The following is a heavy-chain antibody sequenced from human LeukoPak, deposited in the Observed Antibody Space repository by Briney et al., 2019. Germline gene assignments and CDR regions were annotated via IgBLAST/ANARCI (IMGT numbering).Heavy chain of an antibody. J-gene: IGHJ6*04. CDR1: GYTFTSYG. CDR3: ATRNKDIVVDDSPVMDV. Sequence: ASVKVSCKASGYTFTSYGISWVRQAPGHGLEWMGWISAYNGNTNYAQKVQGRVSMTTDTSTSTAYMELSSLRSEDTAVYYCATRNKDIVVDDSPVMDVWGKGTTVTVSS. V-gene: IGHV1-18*01. CDR2: ISAYNGNT. D-gene: IGHD2-15*01.